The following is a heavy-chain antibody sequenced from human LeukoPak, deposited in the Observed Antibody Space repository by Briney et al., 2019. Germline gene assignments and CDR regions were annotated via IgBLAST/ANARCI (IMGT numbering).Heavy chain of an antibody. Sequence: SETLSLTCTVSGGSISGYYWSWIRQPPGKGLEWIGYIYSSGSTKYSPSLKSRVTMSVDTSKNQFSLKLTSVTAANTAVYYCGRYSCSGTCYHFDYWGQGTLVTVSS. CDR2: IYSSGST. CDR3: GRYSCSGTCYHFDY. CDR1: GGSISGYY. J-gene: IGHJ4*02. V-gene: IGHV4-59*08. D-gene: IGHD2-15*01.